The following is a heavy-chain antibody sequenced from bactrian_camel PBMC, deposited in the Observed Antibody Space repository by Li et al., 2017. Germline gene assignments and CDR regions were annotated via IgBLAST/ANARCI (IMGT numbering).Heavy chain of an antibody. Sequence: QVQLVESGGGSVQAGGSLRLSCVVSGVPYGTDCVGCFRQAPGKEREGVVGIYRDGITTRYADSVKGRFTISQDNAKNTVYLQMNSLKPEDTAMYYCAAKRGACFPTIPTMYTDWGQGTQVTVS. CDR2: IYRDGITT. V-gene: IGHV3S6*01. J-gene: IGHJ4*01. CDR1: GVPYGTDC. CDR3: AAKRGACFPTIPTMYTD. D-gene: IGHD3*01.